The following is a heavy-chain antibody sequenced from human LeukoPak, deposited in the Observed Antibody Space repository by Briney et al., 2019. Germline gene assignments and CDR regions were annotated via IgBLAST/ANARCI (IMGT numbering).Heavy chain of an antibody. V-gene: IGHV4-61*05. J-gene: IGHJ4*02. D-gene: IGHD2-15*01. CDR2: VYYSGST. Sequence: PSETLSLTCTVSGDSISSSISSYYWSWIRQPPGKGLEYIGYVYYSGSTNYNPSLNSRVTISVDMSKNEFSLKLSSVTAADTAVYYCARAPSVGGGSSYFDYWGQGTLVTVSS. CDR3: ARAPSVGGGSSYFDY. CDR1: GDSISSSISSYY.